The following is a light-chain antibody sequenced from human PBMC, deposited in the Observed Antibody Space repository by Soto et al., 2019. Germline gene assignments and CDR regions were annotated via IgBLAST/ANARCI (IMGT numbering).Light chain of an antibody. J-gene: IGKJ3*01. V-gene: IGKV3-11*01. Sequence: EIVLTQSPATLSLSPGERATLSCRASQSVSSYLAWYQQKPGQAPRLLIYDASNRATGIPARFSGSGSETDFTLTVSSLDPEDFAVYYCQQRSNWPPFTFGPGTKVEIK. CDR3: QQRSNWPPFT. CDR1: QSVSSY. CDR2: DAS.